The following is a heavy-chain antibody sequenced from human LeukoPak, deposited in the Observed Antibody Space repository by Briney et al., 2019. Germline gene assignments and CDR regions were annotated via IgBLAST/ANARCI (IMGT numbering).Heavy chain of an antibody. V-gene: IGHV4-34*01. Sequence: SETLFLTCAVYGGSFSGYYWRWIRQPPGKGLEWIGEINHSGSTNYNPSLKSRVTISVDTSKNQFSLKLTSVTAADTAVYYCASTSSDYSNYRGWFDPWGQGTLVTVSS. CDR3: ASTSSDYSNYRGWFDP. CDR2: INHSGST. J-gene: IGHJ5*02. CDR1: GGSFSGYY. D-gene: IGHD4-11*01.